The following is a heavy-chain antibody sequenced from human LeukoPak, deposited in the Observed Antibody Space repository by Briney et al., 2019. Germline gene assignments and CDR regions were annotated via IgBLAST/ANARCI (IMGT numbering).Heavy chain of an antibody. CDR1: GFTVSSNS. J-gene: IGHJ4*02. CDR2: IYSAEST. CDR3: ARDEVAGNFDY. Sequence: GGSLRLSCAASGFTVSSNSMSWVRQAPGKGLEWVSVIYSAESTYYADSVKGRFTISRDNSKNTLYLQMNSLRAEDTAVYYCARDEVAGNFDYWGQGTLVTVSS. D-gene: IGHD6-19*01. V-gene: IGHV3-53*01.